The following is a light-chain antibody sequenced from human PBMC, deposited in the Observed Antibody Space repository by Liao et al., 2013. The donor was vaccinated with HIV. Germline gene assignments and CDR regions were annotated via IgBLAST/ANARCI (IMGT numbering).Light chain of an antibody. CDR2: KDS. V-gene: IGLV3-21*01. Sequence: SYELTQPPSVSVAPGKTARIPCGGNNIGSKTVHWYQQKPGQAPVLVIYKDSERPSGIPERFSGSNSGNTATLTISRVEAGDEADYYCQVWDSSSDHYVFGTGTKVTVL. CDR3: QVWDSSSDHYV. J-gene: IGLJ1*01. CDR1: NIGSKT.